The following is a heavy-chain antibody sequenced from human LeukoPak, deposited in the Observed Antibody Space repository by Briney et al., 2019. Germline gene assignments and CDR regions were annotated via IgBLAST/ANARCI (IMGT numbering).Heavy chain of an antibody. CDR2: INHCGST. CDR1: GGSFSGYY. Sequence: SEPLSLTCAVYGGSFSGYYWSWLRQPPGQGLAWIGEINHCGSTHYNPSLTRRATISVGTPKKQFSLTLSAVTAADTPLYYCPRRRITMFGVVTWVDYWGQGTLVTVSS. D-gene: IGHD3-3*01. J-gene: IGHJ4*02. CDR3: PRRRITMFGVVTWVDY. V-gene: IGHV4-34*01.